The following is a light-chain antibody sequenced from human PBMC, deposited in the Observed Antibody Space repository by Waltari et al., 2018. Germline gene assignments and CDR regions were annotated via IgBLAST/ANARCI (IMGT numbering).Light chain of an antibody. CDR2: KDT. J-gene: IGLJ1*01. CDR1: TVSKQY. V-gene: IGLV3-25*03. Sequence: SHELTQPPSVSVSPGHTARNTCPGHTVSKQYFNWYQHKPGQAPVLLIYKDTERPSGIPDRFSGSSSGTSVTLTISGVQAEDEADYYCQLADSTVTYVFGPGTKVIVL. CDR3: QLADSTVTYV.